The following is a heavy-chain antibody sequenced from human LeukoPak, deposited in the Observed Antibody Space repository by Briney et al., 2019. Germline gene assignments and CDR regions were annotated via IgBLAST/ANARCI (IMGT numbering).Heavy chain of an antibody. D-gene: IGHD6-19*01. Sequence: GGSLRLSCAASGFTFSSYGMHWVRQAPGKGLEWVAFIRYDGSNKYYADSVKGRFTISRDNAKNSLYLQMNSLRAEDTAVYYCARDGYSSGWYDSSPFDYWGQGTLVTVSS. CDR3: ARDGYSSGWYDSSPFDY. V-gene: IGHV3-30*02. CDR2: IRYDGSNK. J-gene: IGHJ4*02. CDR1: GFTFSSYG.